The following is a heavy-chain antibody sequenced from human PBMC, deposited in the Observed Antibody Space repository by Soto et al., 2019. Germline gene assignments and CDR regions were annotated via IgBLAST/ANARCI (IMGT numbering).Heavy chain of an antibody. CDR1: GYTFTSYD. CDR2: MNPNSGNT. V-gene: IGHV1-8*01. D-gene: IGHD3-3*01. J-gene: IGHJ6*02. Sequence: ASVKVSCKASGYTFTSYDINWVRQATGQGLEWMGWMNPNSGNTAYAQKFQGRVTMTRNTSISTAYMELSSLRSEDTAVYYCARGPGPYSYYDFWSGYYTGYSYYGMDVWGQGTTVTVSS. CDR3: ARGPGPYSYYDFWSGYYTGYSYYGMDV.